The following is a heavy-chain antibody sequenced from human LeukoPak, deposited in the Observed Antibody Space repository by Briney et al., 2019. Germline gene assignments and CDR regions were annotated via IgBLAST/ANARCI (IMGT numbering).Heavy chain of an antibody. CDR3: ARDHNWGPDY. J-gene: IGHJ4*02. Sequence: ASVKVSYKASGYSFTDHFSHWLRQAPGQGLEWMGWIHPNSGDTNYAQRFQGRVSLTRDTSISTAYMELSSLRSDDTAVYYCARDHNWGPDYWGQGTLVSVSS. D-gene: IGHD7-27*01. CDR1: GYSFTDHF. CDR2: IHPNSGDT. V-gene: IGHV1-2*02.